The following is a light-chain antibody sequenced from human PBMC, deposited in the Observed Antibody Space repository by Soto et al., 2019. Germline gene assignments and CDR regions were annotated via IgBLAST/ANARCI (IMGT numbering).Light chain of an antibody. Sequence: QSVLTQPASVSGSPGQSITISCTGTSSDVGGYNYVSWYQQHPGKAPKLMIYEVSNRPSGVSNRFSGSKSGNTASLTISGLQAEYEADYYGSSYTSSSTPYVFGPGTNVTVL. CDR1: SSDVGGYNY. J-gene: IGLJ1*01. CDR2: EVS. CDR3: SSYTSSSTPYV. V-gene: IGLV2-14*01.